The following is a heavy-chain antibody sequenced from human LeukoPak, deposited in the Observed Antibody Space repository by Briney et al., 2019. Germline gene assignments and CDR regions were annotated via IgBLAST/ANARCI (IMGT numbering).Heavy chain of an antibody. CDR2: ISAYNDNT. V-gene: IGHV1-18*01. CDR1: GYTFTSYG. CDR3: ASITMVRGALDY. Sequence: GASVKVSCKASGYTFTSYGISWVRQAPGQGLEWMGWISAYNDNTNYAQKLQGRVTMTTDTSTSTAYMELRSLRSDDTAVYYCASITMVRGALDYWGQGTLVTVSS. D-gene: IGHD3-10*01. J-gene: IGHJ4*02.